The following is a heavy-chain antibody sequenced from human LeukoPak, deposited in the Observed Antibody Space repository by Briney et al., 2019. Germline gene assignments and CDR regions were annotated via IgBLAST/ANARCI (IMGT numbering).Heavy chain of an antibody. Sequence: GGSLRLSCAASGFTFSSYGVSWVRQAPGKGLEWVANIKHDGTEKYCVDSVKGRFTISRDNAKNSLYLQMNSLRAEDTAVYYCVRSAKTFDYWGQGTLVTVSS. V-gene: IGHV3-7*01. CDR2: IKHDGTEK. J-gene: IGHJ4*02. CDR3: VRSAKTFDY. CDR1: GFTFSSYG.